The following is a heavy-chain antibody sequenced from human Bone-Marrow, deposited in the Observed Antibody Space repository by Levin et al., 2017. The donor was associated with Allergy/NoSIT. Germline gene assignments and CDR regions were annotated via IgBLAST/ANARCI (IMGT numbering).Heavy chain of an antibody. Sequence: GGSLRLSCAASGFTFTNHGMHWVRQAPGKGLEWVALISYDGSNDDYLDSVKGRFTISRATSKNQLFLQMNSLRAEDTAVYYGAREWSMGIVSLPAFHYFDGWGQGAVVTVSS. CDR2: ISYDGSND. CDR1: GFTFTNHG. CDR3: AREWSMGIVSLPAFHYFDG. J-gene: IGHJ4*02. V-gene: IGHV3-30*03. D-gene: IGHD1-26*01.